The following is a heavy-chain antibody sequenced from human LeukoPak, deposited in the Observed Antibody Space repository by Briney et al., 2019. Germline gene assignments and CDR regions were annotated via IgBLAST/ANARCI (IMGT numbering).Heavy chain of an antibody. CDR3: ARAILAHDAFDI. CDR2: IYHSGST. V-gene: IGHV4-34*01. Sequence: PSETLSLTCAVYGGSFSGYYWSWIRQPPGKGLEWIGEIYHSGSTNYNPSLKSRVTISVDKSKNQFSLKLSSVTAADTAVYYCARAILAHDAFDIWGQGTMVTVSS. J-gene: IGHJ3*02. CDR1: GGSFSGYY. D-gene: IGHD2-8*02.